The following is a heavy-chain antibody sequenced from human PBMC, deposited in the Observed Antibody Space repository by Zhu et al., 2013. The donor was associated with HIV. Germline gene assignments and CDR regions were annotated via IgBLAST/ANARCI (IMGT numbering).Heavy chain of an antibody. J-gene: IGHJ1*01. D-gene: IGHD2-15*01. CDR2: INPSGGST. V-gene: IGHV1-46*01. CDR1: GYTFTSYY. Sequence: QVQLVQSGAEVKKPGASVKVSCKASGYTFTSYYMHWVRQAPGQGLEWMGIINPSGGSTNYAQKLQGRVTMTTDTSTSTAYMELRSLRSDDTAVYYCARDNHCSGGSCYRGYFQHWGQGTLVTVSS. CDR3: ARDNHCSGGSCYRGYFQH.